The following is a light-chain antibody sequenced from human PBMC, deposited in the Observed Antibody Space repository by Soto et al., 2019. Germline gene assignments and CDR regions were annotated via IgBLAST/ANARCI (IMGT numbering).Light chain of an antibody. Sequence: QSVLTQPPSVSGAPGQRVTISCTGSNSNIGAGSDVHWYQQLPGTAPKLLIFHNNNRPSGVPYRFSGSKSGTSASLAITGLQADDEADYYCQSYDSSLSGAIFGGGTKVTVL. CDR1: NSNIGAGSD. J-gene: IGLJ2*01. V-gene: IGLV1-40*01. CDR3: QSYDSSLSGAI. CDR2: HNN.